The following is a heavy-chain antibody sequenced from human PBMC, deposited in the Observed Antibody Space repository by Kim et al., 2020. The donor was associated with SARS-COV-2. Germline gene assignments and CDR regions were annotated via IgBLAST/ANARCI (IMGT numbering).Heavy chain of an antibody. V-gene: IGHV3-11*01. D-gene: IGHD1-26*01. J-gene: IGHJ6*02. Sequence: GGSLRLSCAASGFTFSDYSMSWIHQAPGRGLEWVSSITSAKAMFYADSVKGRLTISRDNTKNSVLLQMNSLRADDTAVYYCARIIVTYYYYGMGAWGQGTTVTVSS. CDR1: GFTFSDYS. CDR3: ARIIVTYYYYGMGA. CDR2: ITSAKAM.